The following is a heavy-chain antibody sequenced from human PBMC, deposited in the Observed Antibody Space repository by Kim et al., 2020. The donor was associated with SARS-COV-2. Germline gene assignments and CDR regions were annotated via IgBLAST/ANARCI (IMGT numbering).Heavy chain of an antibody. CDR1: GFTFSSYS. J-gene: IGHJ3*02. V-gene: IGHV3-21*01. CDR2: ISSSSSYI. CDR3: ASELVFAAFDI. Sequence: GGSLRLSCAASGFTFSSYSMNWVRQAPGKGLEWVSSISSSSSYIYYADSVKGRFTISRDNAKNSLYLQMNSLRAEDTAVYYCASELVFAAFDIWGQGTMVTVSS. D-gene: IGHD2-21*02.